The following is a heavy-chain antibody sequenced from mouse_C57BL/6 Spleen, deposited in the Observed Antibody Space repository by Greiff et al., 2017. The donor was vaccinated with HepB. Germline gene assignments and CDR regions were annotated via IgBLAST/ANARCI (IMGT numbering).Heavy chain of an antibody. J-gene: IGHJ4*01. CDR2: INPSNGGT. CDR1: GYTFTSYW. Sequence: VQLQQPGTELVKPGASVKLSCKASGYTFTSYWMHWVKQRPGQGLEWIGNINPSNGGTNYNEKFKSKATLTVDKSSSTAYMQLSSLTSEDSAVYYCASPLITTVVAYYAMDYWGQGTSVTVSS. CDR3: ASPLITTVVAYYAMDY. V-gene: IGHV1-53*01. D-gene: IGHD1-1*01.